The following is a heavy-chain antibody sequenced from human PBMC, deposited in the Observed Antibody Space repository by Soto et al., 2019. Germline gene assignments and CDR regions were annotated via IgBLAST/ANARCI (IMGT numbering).Heavy chain of an antibody. V-gene: IGHV5-51*01. D-gene: IGHD5-12*01. Sequence: GGSLKISRKGSGYSFTSYWIGWVRQMPGKGLEWMGIIYPGDSDTRYSPSFQGQVTISADKSISTAYLQWSSLKASDTAMYYCARIPSGGDGYNDAFDIWGQGTMVTVSS. CDR2: IYPGDSDT. CDR3: ARIPSGGDGYNDAFDI. CDR1: GYSFTSYW. J-gene: IGHJ3*02.